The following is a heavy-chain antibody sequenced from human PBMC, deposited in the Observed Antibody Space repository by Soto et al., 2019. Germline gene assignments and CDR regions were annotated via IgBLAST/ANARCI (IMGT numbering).Heavy chain of an antibody. CDR1: GGSFSGYY. CDR3: ARGGYCSGGSCYPYYYYDMDV. J-gene: IGHJ6*02. V-gene: IGHV4-34*01. CDR2: INHSGST. D-gene: IGHD2-15*01. Sequence: PSETLSLTCAVYGGSFSGYYWSWIRQPPGKGLEWIGEINHSGSTNYNPSLKSRVTISLDTSKNQFSLKLSSVTAADTAVYYCARGGYCSGGSCYPYYYYDMDVWGQGTTVTVSS.